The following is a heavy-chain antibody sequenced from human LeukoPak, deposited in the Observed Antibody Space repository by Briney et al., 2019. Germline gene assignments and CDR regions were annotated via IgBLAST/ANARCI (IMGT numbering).Heavy chain of an antibody. J-gene: IGHJ4*02. Sequence: ASVKVSCKASGYTFTGYYMHWVRQAPGQGLEWMGRINPNGGGTDYAQKFQGRVTMTSDTSISTAYMELSRLRSDDTAVYYCARERKITIFGVACDYWGQGTLVTVSS. CDR3: ARERKITIFGVACDY. V-gene: IGHV1-2*06. CDR1: GYTFTGYY. CDR2: INPNGGGT. D-gene: IGHD3-3*01.